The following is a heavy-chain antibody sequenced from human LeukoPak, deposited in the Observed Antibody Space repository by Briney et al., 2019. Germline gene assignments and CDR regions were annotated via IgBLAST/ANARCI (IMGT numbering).Heavy chain of an antibody. D-gene: IGHD3-22*01. V-gene: IGHV3-15*01. CDR3: TTDSLIGSSGYYTDY. Sequence: PGGSLRLSCAASGFTFSNAWMSWVRQAPGKGLEWVGRIKSKTDGGTTDYAAPVKGRFTISRDDSKNTLYLQMNSLKTEDTAVYYCTTDSLIGSSGYYTDYWGQGTLVTVSS. CDR2: IKSKTDGGTT. J-gene: IGHJ4*02. CDR1: GFTFSNAW.